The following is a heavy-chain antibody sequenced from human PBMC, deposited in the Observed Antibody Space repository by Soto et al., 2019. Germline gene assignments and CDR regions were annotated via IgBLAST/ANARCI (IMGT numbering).Heavy chain of an antibody. CDR1: GFTFDDYA. D-gene: IGHD3-3*01. Sequence: SLRLSCAASGFTFDDYAMHWVRQAPGKGLEWVSGISWNSGSIGYADSVKGRFTISRDNAKNSLYLQMNSLRAEDTALYYCAKALTPLEWLFDWFDPWGQGTLVTVSS. CDR2: ISWNSGSI. V-gene: IGHV3-9*01. CDR3: AKALTPLEWLFDWFDP. J-gene: IGHJ5*02.